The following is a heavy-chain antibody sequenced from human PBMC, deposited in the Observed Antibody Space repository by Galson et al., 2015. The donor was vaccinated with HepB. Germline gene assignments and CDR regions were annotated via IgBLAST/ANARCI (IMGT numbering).Heavy chain of an antibody. CDR1: GYTFTSYY. V-gene: IGHV1-46*01. Sequence: SVKVSCKASGYTFTSYYMHWVRQAPGQGLEWMGIINPSGGSTSYAQKFQGRVTMTRDTSTSTVYMELSSLRSEDTAVYYCARDLRSGSYYELPDYWGQGTLVTVSS. J-gene: IGHJ4*02. D-gene: IGHD1-26*01. CDR2: INPSGGST. CDR3: ARDLRSGSYYELPDY.